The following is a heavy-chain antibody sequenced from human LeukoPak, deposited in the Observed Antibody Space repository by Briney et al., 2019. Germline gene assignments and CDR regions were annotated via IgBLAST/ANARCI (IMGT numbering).Heavy chain of an antibody. V-gene: IGHV4-30-4*08. CDR1: GGSISSGDYY. CDR2: IYYSGST. Sequence: PSETLSLTCTVSGGSISSGDYYWSWIRQPPGKGLEWIGYIYYSGSTYYNPSLKSRVTISVDTSKNQFSLKLSSVTAVDTAVYYCAREYVVVPADAFDIWAKGQWSPSLQ. CDR3: AREYVVVPADAFDI. D-gene: IGHD2-2*01. J-gene: IGHJ3*02.